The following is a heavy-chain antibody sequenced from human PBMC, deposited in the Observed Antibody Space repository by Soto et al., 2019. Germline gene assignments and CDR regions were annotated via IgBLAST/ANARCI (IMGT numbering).Heavy chain of an antibody. CDR1: GGSVSSGSYY. Sequence: SETLSLTCTVSGGSVSSGSYYWSWIRQPPGKGLEWIGYIYYSGSTNYNLSLKSRVTISVDTSKNQFSLKLSSVTAADTAVYYCARDYRKFDPWGQGTLVTVSS. CDR2: IYYSGST. J-gene: IGHJ5*02. V-gene: IGHV4-61*01. CDR3: ARDYRKFDP.